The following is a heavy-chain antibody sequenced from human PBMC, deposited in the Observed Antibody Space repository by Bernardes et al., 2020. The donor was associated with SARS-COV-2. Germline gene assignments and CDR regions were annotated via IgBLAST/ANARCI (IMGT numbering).Heavy chain of an antibody. J-gene: IGHJ6*02. Sequence: GWSLSLSCAGSGFYFRDYWMTCVRQAPGQGLEWVANIKRDGSETYYVDSVKGRFTISRDNDKNLVFLQMNSLRAEDTAVFYCARSAGMDVWGQGTMVTVSS. CDR2: IKRDGSET. CDR3: ARSAGMDV. CDR1: GFYFRDYW. V-gene: IGHV3-7*03.